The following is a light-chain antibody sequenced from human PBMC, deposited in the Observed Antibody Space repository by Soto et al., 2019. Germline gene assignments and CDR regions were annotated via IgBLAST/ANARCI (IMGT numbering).Light chain of an antibody. CDR3: QQYGSSPRP. Sequence: EIVLTQSPGTLSLSPGEIATLSCRASQSVSSRLAWYQQKRGQAPRLLIHGASRRATGIPDRFSGSGSGTDFTLTISRLEPEDFAVYYCQQYGSSPRPFGQGTKVEIK. J-gene: IGKJ1*01. V-gene: IGKV3-20*01. CDR1: QSVSSR. CDR2: GAS.